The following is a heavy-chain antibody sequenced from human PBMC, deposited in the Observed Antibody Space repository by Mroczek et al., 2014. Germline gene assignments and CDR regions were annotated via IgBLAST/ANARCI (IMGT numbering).Heavy chain of an antibody. CDR2: ISSSSSYI. CDR3: ASLLNTAMVTGHGY. J-gene: IGHJ4*02. D-gene: IGHD5-18*01. CDR1: GFTFSSYS. V-gene: IGHV3-21*01. Sequence: VQLVQSGEAWSSLGGSLRLSCAASGFTFSSYSMNWVRQAPGKGLEWVSSISSSSSYIYYADSVKGRFTISRDNAKNSLYLQMNSLRAEDTAVYYCASLLNTAMVTGHGYWGQGTLVTVSS.